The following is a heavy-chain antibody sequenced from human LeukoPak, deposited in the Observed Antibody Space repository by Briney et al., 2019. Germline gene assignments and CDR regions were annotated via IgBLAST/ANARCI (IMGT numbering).Heavy chain of an antibody. CDR1: GGSVSSGSYY. CDR2: IYYSGST. J-gene: IGHJ4*02. CDR3: ARDLGYYFDY. V-gene: IGHV4-61*01. Sequence: SETLSLTCTVSGGSVSSGSYYWSWIRQPPGKGLEWIGYIYYSGSTNYNPSLKSRVTISVDTSKNQFSLKLSSVTAADTAVYYCARDLGYYFDYWGQGTLVTVSS.